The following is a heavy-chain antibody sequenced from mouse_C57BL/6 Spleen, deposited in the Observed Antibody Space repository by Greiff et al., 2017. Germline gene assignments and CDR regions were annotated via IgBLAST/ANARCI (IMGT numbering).Heavy chain of an antibody. V-gene: IGHV1-55*01. CDR1: GYTFTSYW. J-gene: IGHJ4*01. CDR2: LYPGSGST. CDR3: ARNYPRHYYAMDD. D-gene: IGHD2-1*01. Sequence: QVQLQQPGAELVKPGASVKMSCKASGYTFTSYWLTWVKQRPGQGLEWIGDLYPGSGSTNYNEKFKSKATLTVDTSSSTAYMQLSSLTSEDSAVYYGARNYPRHYYAMDDWGQGTSVIVSS.